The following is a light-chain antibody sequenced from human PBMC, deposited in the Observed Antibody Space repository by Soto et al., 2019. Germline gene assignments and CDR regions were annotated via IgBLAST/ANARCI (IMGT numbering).Light chain of an antibody. CDR3: QQYGSSPIT. Sequence: EIVLTQSPGTLSLSPGERATLSCRASQGVFSNFLAWYQQKPGQAPRLLIYGASSRATGIPDRVSGSGSGTDFTLTVSRLEPEDYEVSFCQQYGSSPITFGKGTRLE. CDR1: QGVFSNF. CDR2: GAS. J-gene: IGKJ5*01. V-gene: IGKV3-20*01.